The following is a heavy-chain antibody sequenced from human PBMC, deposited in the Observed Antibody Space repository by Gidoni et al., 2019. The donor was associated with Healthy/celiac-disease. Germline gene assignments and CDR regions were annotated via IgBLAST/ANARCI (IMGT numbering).Heavy chain of an antibody. CDR1: GGSISSSSYY. V-gene: IGHV4-39*01. CDR3: ARLFSLATIDY. J-gene: IGHJ4*02. CDR2: IYYSGST. Sequence: QLQLQESGPGLVKPSETLSLTCTVSGGSISSSSYYWGWIRQPPGKGLEWIGSIYYSGSTYYNPSLKSRVTISVDTSKNQFSLKLSSVTAADTAVYYCARLFSLATIDYWGQGTLVTVSS.